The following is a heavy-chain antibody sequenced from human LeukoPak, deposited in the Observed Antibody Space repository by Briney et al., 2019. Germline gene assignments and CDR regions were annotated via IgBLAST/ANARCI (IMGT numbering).Heavy chain of an antibody. D-gene: IGHD3-3*01. Sequence: ASVKVSCKASGYTFSTHGISWVRQAPGQGLEWMGWISGNNGNTHYAQKIQGRVTMTTDTSTSTAHMELRSLGSDDTAVYYCARLYDFRSGYYPHFDYWGQGTLVTVSS. CDR2: ISGNNGNT. CDR1: GYTFSTHG. J-gene: IGHJ4*02. V-gene: IGHV1-18*01. CDR3: ARLYDFRSGYYPHFDY.